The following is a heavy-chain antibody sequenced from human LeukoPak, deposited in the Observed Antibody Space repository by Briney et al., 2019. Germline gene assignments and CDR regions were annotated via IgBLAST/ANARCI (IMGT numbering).Heavy chain of an antibody. J-gene: IGHJ4*02. Sequence: ASVKVSCKGFGYSLTSYDINWVRQPPGQGLEWMGWLKHNSWKNHYAQKFQGRVTMTRDTSKDTVYMELNSLRSEETAVYYCARSPNYCDRSGFSRPFDHWGQGTLVTVSS. D-gene: IGHD3-22*01. CDR1: GYSLTSYD. CDR2: LKHNSWKN. CDR3: ARSPNYCDRSGFSRPFDH. V-gene: IGHV1-8*01.